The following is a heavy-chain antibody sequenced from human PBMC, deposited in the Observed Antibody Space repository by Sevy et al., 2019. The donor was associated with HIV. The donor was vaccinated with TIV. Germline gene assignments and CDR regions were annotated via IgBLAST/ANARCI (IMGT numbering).Heavy chain of an antibody. CDR3: AGEPRITIFGVVSKGAFDI. V-gene: IGHV4-59*01. CDR1: GGSISSYY. CDR2: IYYSGST. D-gene: IGHD3-3*01. J-gene: IGHJ3*02. Sequence: SETLSLTCTVSGGSISSYYWSWIRQPPGKGLEWIGYIYYSGSTNYNPSLKSRVTISVDTSKNQFSLKLSSVTAADTAGYYCAGEPRITIFGVVSKGAFDIWGQGTMVTVSS.